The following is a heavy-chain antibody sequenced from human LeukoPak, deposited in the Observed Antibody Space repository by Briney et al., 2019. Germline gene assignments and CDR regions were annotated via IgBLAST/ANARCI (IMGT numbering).Heavy chain of an antibody. Sequence: SETLSLTCTVSGGSISSSSYYWGWIRQPPGKGLEWIGSIYYSGSTYYNPSLKSRVTISVDTSKNQLSLKLSSVTAADTAVYYCARQGVRSGWPDDWGQGTLVTVSS. V-gene: IGHV4-39*01. CDR2: IYYSGST. J-gene: IGHJ4*02. CDR1: GGSISSSSYY. D-gene: IGHD6-19*01. CDR3: ARQGVRSGWPDD.